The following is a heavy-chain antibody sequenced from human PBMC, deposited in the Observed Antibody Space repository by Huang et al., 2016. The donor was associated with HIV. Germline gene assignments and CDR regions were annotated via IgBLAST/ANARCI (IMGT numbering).Heavy chain of an antibody. D-gene: IGHD1-26*01. CDR3: VKDRSGGSYYFDS. CDR1: GFSFKSYN. J-gene: IGHJ4*02. Sequence: QVHLVESGGGVVQPGRSLRLSCAASGFSFKSYNMQWVRPAPGKGLEWVAGISYDGNNKYYPDSLRGRFAISRDNSKTALYLEMNSLRADDTAVYFCVKDRSGGSYYFDSWGRGTLVTVSS. CDR2: ISYDGNNK. V-gene: IGHV3-30*18.